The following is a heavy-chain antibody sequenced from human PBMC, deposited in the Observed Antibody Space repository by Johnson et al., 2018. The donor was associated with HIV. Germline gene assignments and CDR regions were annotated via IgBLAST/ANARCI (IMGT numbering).Heavy chain of an antibody. Sequence: VQLVESGGGLVQPGGSLRLSCAASGFTFSSYAMSWVRQAPGKGLEWVSSISGSGGGTYYADSVKGRFTISRDNSKNTLYLQMNSLRAEDTAVYYCARDLRYSGYEYAFDIWGQGTMVTVSS. V-gene: IGHV3-23*04. J-gene: IGHJ3*02. CDR3: ARDLRYSGYEYAFDI. D-gene: IGHD5-12*01. CDR2: ISGSGGGT. CDR1: GFTFSSYA.